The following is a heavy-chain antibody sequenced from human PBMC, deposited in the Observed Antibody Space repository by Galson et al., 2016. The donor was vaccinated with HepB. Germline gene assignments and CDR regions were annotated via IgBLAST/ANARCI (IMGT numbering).Heavy chain of an antibody. CDR3: ARFTRMVRGNLNWLDP. CDR1: GSSFSVYW. J-gene: IGHJ5*02. CDR2: VYPGDSDT. Sequence: QSGAEVKKPGESLNISCTASGSSFSVYWIGWVRQVPGRGLEWMGIVYPGDSDTRYSPSFQGQVSISADESITTAYLQWSSVKASDTAIYYCARFTRMVRGNLNWLDPWGQGTLVTVSS. D-gene: IGHD3-10*01. V-gene: IGHV5-51*01.